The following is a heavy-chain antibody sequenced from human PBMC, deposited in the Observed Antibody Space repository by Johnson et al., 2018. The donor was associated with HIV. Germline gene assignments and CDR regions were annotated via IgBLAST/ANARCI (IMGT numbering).Heavy chain of an antibody. CDR3: ARDTVTGSPAFDI. CDR1: GFTFSSYG. Sequence: VQLVESGGGVVQPGGSLRLSCAASGFTFSSYGMHWVRQAPGKGLEWVSYISSSGSTIYYADSVKGRFTISRDNSKNTVYLQMNSLRAEDTAVYYCARDTVTGSPAFDIWGQGTMVTVSS. D-gene: IGHD1-20*01. V-gene: IGHV3-48*01. CDR2: ISSSGSTI. J-gene: IGHJ3*02.